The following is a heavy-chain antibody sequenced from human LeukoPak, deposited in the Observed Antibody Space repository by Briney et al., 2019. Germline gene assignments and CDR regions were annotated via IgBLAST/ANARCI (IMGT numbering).Heavy chain of an antibody. CDR1: GGSISSYY. Sequence: PSETLSLTCTVSGGSISSYYWSWIRQPPGKGLEWIGYIYYSGSTNYNPSLKRRVTISVDTSKNQFSLKLSSVTAADTAVYYCARRTVTTGGEFSDYWGQGTLVTVSS. J-gene: IGHJ4*02. CDR2: IYYSGST. D-gene: IGHD4-17*01. CDR3: ARRTVTTGGEFSDY. V-gene: IGHV4-59*08.